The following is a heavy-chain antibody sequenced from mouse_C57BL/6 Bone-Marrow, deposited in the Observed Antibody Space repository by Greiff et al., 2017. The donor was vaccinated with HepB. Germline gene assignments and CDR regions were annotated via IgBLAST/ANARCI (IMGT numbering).Heavy chain of an antibody. Sequence: EVKLVESGAELVRPGASVKLSCTASGFNIKDDYMHWVKQRPEQGLEWIGWIDPENGDTEYASKFQGKATITADTSSNTAYLQLSSLTSEDTAVYYCTTWGYNDYAMDYWGQGTSVTVSS. J-gene: IGHJ4*01. CDR3: TTWGYNDYAMDY. CDR2: IDPENGDT. D-gene: IGHD2-2*01. V-gene: IGHV14-4*01. CDR1: GFNIKDDY.